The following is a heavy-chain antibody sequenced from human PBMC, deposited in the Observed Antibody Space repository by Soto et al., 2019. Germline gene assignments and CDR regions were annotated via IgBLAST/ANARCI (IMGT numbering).Heavy chain of an antibody. Sequence: SETLSLTCAVYGGSFSGYYWSWIRQPPGKGLEWIGEINHSGSTNYNPSLKSRVTISVDTSKNQFSLKLSSVTAADTAGYYCPRVPATARLGEAFDIWGQGTMVTVSS. J-gene: IGHJ3*02. CDR3: PRVPATARLGEAFDI. V-gene: IGHV4-34*01. CDR2: INHSGST. CDR1: GGSFSGYY. D-gene: IGHD3-16*01.